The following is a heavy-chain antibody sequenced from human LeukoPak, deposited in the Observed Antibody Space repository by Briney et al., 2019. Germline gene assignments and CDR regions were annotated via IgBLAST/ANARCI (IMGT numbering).Heavy chain of an antibody. J-gene: IGHJ3*02. CDR3: AREYCSSTSCYSAFDI. V-gene: IGHV1-2*02. D-gene: IGHD2-2*01. CDR2: INPNSGGT. Sequence: ASVTVSCTASGYTFTAYYMHWVRQAPGQGLEWMGWINPNSGGTNYAQKFQGRVTMTRDTSISTAYMELSRLRSDDTAVYYCAREYCSSTSCYSAFDIWGQGTMVTVSS. CDR1: GYTFTAYY.